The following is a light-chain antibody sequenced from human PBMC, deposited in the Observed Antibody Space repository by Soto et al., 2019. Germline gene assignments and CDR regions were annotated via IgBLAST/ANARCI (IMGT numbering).Light chain of an antibody. J-gene: IGLJ3*02. CDR2: EVT. CDR1: SSDVGAYNY. V-gene: IGLV2-8*01. CDR3: SSVASSNTWV. Sequence: QSVLTQPPSASGSPGQSVTISCTGTSSDVGAYNYVSWYQQHAGKAPKLVIYEVTKRPSGVPDRFSSSKSANTASLTVSGLQAEDEADYYCSSVASSNTWVFGGGTKLTVL.